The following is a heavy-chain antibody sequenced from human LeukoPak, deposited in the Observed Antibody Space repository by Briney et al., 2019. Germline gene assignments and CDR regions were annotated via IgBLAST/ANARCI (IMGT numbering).Heavy chain of an antibody. CDR3: ARELTGDWDCGHSSCPPSVYYGMDV. Sequence: GASVKVSCKASGYTFTNYYIHWVRQAPGQGLEWMGGIIPIFGTANYAQKFQGRVTITADESTSTVNMELSSLRSEDTAVYYCARELTGDWDCGHSSCPPSVYYGMDVWGQGTTVTVSS. V-gene: IGHV1-69*13. D-gene: IGHD6-6*01. CDR1: GYTFTNYY. CDR2: IIPIFGTA. J-gene: IGHJ6*02.